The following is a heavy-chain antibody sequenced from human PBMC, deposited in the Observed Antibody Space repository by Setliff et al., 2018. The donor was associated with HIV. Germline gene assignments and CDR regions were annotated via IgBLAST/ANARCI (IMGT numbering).Heavy chain of an antibody. J-gene: IGHJ6*03. CDR3: ARASTGYSSIWYRNGLTYYNYMDV. CDR1: GYTFTSYG. Sequence: GASVKVSCKASGYTFTSYGISWVRQAPGQGLEWMGWISTHNGNTNYAQKVQGRVIMTTDTSTSTAYMELRSLRSDDTAVYYCARASTGYSSIWYRNGLTYYNYMDVWGRGTKVTVSS. D-gene: IGHD6-13*01. CDR2: ISTHNGNT. V-gene: IGHV1-18*04.